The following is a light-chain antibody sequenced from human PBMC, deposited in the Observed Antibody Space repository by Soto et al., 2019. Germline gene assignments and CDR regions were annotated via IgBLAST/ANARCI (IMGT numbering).Light chain of an antibody. J-gene: IGKJ1*01. V-gene: IGKV3-20*01. CDR3: QHYASSPWT. CDR1: QSVSNRY. Sequence: IVLRQSRGTLALSPWEDATLRFRDSQSVSNRYLAWYQQKPGQAPRLLIYGASSRATGVPDRISGSGSGTDFALTSNRLEDEGFAVYYCQHYASSPWTFGQGTKVDI. CDR2: GAS.